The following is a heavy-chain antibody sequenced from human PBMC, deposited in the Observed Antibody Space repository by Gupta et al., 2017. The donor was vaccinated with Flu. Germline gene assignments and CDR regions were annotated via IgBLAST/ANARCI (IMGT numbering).Heavy chain of an antibody. Sequence: AASGFTFDDYTMHWVRQAPGKGLEWVSLISWDGGSTYYADSVKGRFTISRDNSKNSLYLQMNSLRTEDTALYYCAKGVYYDSSGYYHPDFQHWGQGTLVTVSS. V-gene: IGHV3-43*01. CDR2: ISWDGGST. CDR1: GFTFDDYT. D-gene: IGHD3-22*01. CDR3: AKGVYYDSSGYYHPDFQH. J-gene: IGHJ1*01.